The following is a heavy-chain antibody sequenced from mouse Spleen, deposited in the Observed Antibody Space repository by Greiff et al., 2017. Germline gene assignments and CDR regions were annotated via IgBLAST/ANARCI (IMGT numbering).Heavy chain of an antibody. J-gene: IGHJ4*01. CDR3: ARGLVRHYYAMDY. V-gene: IGHV1-19*01. CDR1: GYTFTDYY. Sequence: VQLQQSGPVLVKPGASVKMSCKASGYTFTDYYMNWVKQSHGKSLEWIGVINPYNGGTSYNQKFKGKATLTVDKSSSTAYMELNSLTSEDSAVYYCARGLVRHYYAMDYWGQGTSVTVSS. D-gene: IGHD2-14*01. CDR2: INPYNGGT.